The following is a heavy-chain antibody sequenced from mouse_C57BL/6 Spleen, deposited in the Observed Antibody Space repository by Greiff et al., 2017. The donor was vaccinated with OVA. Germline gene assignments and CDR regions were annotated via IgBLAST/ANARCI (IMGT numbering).Heavy chain of an antibody. J-gene: IGHJ2*01. Sequence: QVQLQQSGAELVRPGASVTLSCKASGYTFTDYEMHWVKQTPVHGLEWIGAIDPDTGGTAYNQKFKGKAILTADKSSSTAYMELRSLTSEDSAVYYCTRRIYYGSSYGDYFDYWGQGTTLTVSS. D-gene: IGHD1-1*01. CDR1: GYTFTDYE. V-gene: IGHV1-15*01. CDR2: IDPDTGGT. CDR3: TRRIYYGSSYGDYFDY.